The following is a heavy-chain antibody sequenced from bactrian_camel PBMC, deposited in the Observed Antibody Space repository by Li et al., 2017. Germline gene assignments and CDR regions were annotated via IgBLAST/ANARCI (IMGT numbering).Heavy chain of an antibody. CDR3: AAGPADLSDLALNLDPDEYNC. Sequence: HVQLVESGGGSVQAGGSLTLSCAASMDTFSGKCMGWFRQPPGQERELVAAIDVRGGTMYGESVKGRVTISRDMVKNTLYLQMNSLKPEDTAMYYCAAGPADLSDLALNLDPDEYNCWGQGTQVTVS. CDR1: MDTFSGKC. J-gene: IGHJ4*01. D-gene: IGHD1*01. CDR2: IDVRGGT. V-gene: IGHV3S55*01.